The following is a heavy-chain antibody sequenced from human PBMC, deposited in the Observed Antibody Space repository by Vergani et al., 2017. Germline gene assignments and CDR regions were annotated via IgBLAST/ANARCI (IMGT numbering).Heavy chain of an antibody. CDR1: GFTFSNAW. CDR3: ARAPTTVTKTHFDY. V-gene: IGHV3-15*01. CDR2: IKSKTDGGTT. Sequence: EVQLVESGGGLVKPGGSLRLSCAASGFTFSNAWMSWVRQAPGKGLEWVGRIKSKTDGGTTDYAAPVKGRFTISRDNSKNTLYLQMNSLRAEDTAVYYCARAPTTVTKTHFDYWGQGTLVTVSS. J-gene: IGHJ4*02. D-gene: IGHD4-17*01.